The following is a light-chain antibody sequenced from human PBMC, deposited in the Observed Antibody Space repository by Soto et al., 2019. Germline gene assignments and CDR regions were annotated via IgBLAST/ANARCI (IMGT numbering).Light chain of an antibody. V-gene: IGKV3-15*01. CDR2: GAS. Sequence: EIVMTQSPATLSVSPGERASLSCRASQSISSNLAWYQQRPGQAPRLLMYGASTRATGMPARFSGSGSGTEFTLTISSLHSEDFAVYYCQQYTNWPITFGQGTRLEIK. CDR3: QQYTNWPIT. CDR1: QSISSN. J-gene: IGKJ5*01.